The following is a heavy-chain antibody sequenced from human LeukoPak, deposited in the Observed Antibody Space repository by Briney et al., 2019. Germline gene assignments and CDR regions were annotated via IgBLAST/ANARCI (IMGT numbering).Heavy chain of an antibody. J-gene: IGHJ5*02. CDR2: INPSGGST. D-gene: IGHD3-10*01. CDR1: GYTFTSYY. CDR3: ARDPAWFGEPYNWFDP. Sequence: WASVNVSCKASGYTFTSYYMHWVRQAPGQGLEWMGIINPSGGSTSYAQKFQGRVTMTRDTSTSTVYMELSSLRSEDTAVYYCARDPAWFGEPYNWFDPWGQGTLVTVSS. V-gene: IGHV1-46*01.